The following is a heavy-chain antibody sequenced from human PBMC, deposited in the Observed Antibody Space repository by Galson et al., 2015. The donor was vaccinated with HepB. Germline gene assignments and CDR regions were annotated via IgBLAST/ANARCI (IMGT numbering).Heavy chain of an antibody. CDR1: GFSFSDYG. Sequence: SLRLSCAASGFSFSDYGMHWVRQAPGKGLAWVAFIRYDGSNKYYGDSVKGRFTISRDFFKNTLYLQMNSLRAEDTAVYYCAKDVSWDPDAFDIWGQGTMVTVSA. CDR3: AKDVSWDPDAFDI. CDR2: IRYDGSNK. V-gene: IGHV3-30*02. J-gene: IGHJ3*02. D-gene: IGHD6-13*01.